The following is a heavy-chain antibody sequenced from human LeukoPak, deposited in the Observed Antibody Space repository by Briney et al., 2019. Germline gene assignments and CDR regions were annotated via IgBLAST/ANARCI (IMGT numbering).Heavy chain of an antibody. J-gene: IGHJ5*02. D-gene: IGHD3-3*01. V-gene: IGHV4-4*07. CDR3: AKNGQSGFSFDP. CDR2: IYTSGST. CDR1: GGSISSYY. Sequence: SETLSLTCTVSGGSISSYYWSWIRQPAGKGLEWIGRIYTSGSTNYNPSLKSRVTMSVDTSKNQFSPKLSSVTAADTAVYYCAKNGQSGFSFDPWGQGTLVTVSS.